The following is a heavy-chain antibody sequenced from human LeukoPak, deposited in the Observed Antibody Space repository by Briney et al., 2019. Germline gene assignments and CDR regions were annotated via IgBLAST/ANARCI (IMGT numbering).Heavy chain of an antibody. CDR2: IYHSGST. D-gene: IGHD3-10*01. CDR1: GYSISSGYY. V-gene: IGHV4-38-2*01. CDR3: ARGVPRVLWFGELFIDYFDY. J-gene: IGHJ4*02. Sequence: PSETLSLTCAVSGYSISSGYYWGWIRQPPGKGLEWIGSIYHSGSTYYNPSLKSRVTISVDTSKNQFSLKLSSVTAADTAVYYCARGVPRVLWFGELFIDYFDYWGQGTLVTVSS.